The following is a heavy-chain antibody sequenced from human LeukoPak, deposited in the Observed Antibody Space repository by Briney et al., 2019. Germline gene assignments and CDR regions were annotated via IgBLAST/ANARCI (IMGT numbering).Heavy chain of an antibody. Sequence: PSETLSLTCAVYGGSFSGYYWSWIRQPPGKGLEWIGEINHSGSTNYNPSLKSRVTISVDTSKNQFSLKLSSVTAADTAVYYCARVGREYSSSWYYYYYGMDVWGQGTTVTVSS. CDR3: ARVGREYSSSWYYYYYGMDV. D-gene: IGHD6-13*01. J-gene: IGHJ6*02. CDR2: INHSGST. CDR1: GGSFSGYY. V-gene: IGHV4-34*01.